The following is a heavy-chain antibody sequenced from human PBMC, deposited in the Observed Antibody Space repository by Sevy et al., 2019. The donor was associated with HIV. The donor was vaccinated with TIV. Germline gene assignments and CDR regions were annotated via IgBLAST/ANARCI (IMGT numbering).Heavy chain of an antibody. CDR2: IIPIFGTA. Sequence: ASVKVSCKASGGTFSSYAISWVRQAPGQGLEWMGGIIPIFGTANYAQKFQGRVTITADESTSTAYMELSSLRSEDTAVYYCARVWSSSYYYYYGMDDWGQGTTVTVSS. CDR1: GGTFSSYA. J-gene: IGHJ6*02. CDR3: ARVWSSSYYYYYGMDD. V-gene: IGHV1-69*13. D-gene: IGHD6-6*01.